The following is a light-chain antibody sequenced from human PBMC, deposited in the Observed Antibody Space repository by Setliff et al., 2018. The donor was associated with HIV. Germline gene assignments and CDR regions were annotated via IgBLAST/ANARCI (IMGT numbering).Light chain of an antibody. CDR3: CSYAGTYTSLYV. CDR2: DVS. J-gene: IGLJ1*01. Sequence: QSVLTQPRSVSGSPGQSVTISCTGTASDIGNYKYVSWYQQHPEKAPKLILYDVSQRPSGVPDRFSGSKSGNTASLTISGLQAEDEGDYYCCSYAGTYTSLYVFGTGTKV. CDR1: ASDIGNYKY. V-gene: IGLV2-11*01.